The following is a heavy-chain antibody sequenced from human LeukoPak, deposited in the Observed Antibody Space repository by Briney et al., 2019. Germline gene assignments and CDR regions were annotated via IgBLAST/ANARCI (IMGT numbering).Heavy chain of an antibody. J-gene: IGHJ5*02. CDR1: GDSISSGDYY. D-gene: IGHD6-13*01. CDR2: ISSSGST. Sequence: PSETLSLTCTVSGDSISSGDYYWSWIRQPAGKGLEWIGRISSSGSTNYNPSLKSRVTISVDTSKNQFSLKLSSVTAADTAVYYCARDPMYSSRAENWFDPWGQGTLVTVSS. CDR3: ARDPMYSSRAENWFDP. V-gene: IGHV4-61*02.